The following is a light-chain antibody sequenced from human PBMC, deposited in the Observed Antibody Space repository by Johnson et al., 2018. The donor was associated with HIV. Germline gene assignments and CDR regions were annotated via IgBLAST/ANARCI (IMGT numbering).Light chain of an antibody. Sequence: QSVLTQPPSVSAAPGQKVTISCSGSISNIGNNYVSWYQQLPGTAPKLLIYDIDKRPSGIPDRFSGSQSGTSATLDISGLQTGDEADYYCGTWDTSLGAQYVFGSGTKVTVL. V-gene: IGLV1-51*01. J-gene: IGLJ1*01. CDR3: GTWDTSLGAQYV. CDR1: ISNIGNNY. CDR2: DID.